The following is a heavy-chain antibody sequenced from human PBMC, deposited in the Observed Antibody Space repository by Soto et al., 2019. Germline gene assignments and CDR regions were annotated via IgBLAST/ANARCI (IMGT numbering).Heavy chain of an antibody. D-gene: IGHD3-22*01. J-gene: IGHJ6*02. CDR3: ASSYYYDSSGYSSLYYYYGMDV. CDR2: INAGNGNT. V-gene: IGHV1-3*01. Sequence: HWAHQDPEQRLEWMGWINAGNGNTKYSQMFQGRVTITRDTSASTAYMELSSLRSEDTAVYYCASSYYYDSSGYSSLYYYYGMDVWGQGTTVTVSS.